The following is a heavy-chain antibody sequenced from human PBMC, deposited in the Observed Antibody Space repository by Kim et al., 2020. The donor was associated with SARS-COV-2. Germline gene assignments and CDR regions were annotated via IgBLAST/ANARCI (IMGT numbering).Heavy chain of an antibody. CDR1: GGSISSGGYY. J-gene: IGHJ4*02. CDR3: ATWGSYSPQTDY. CDR2: IYYSGST. D-gene: IGHD1-26*01. Sequence: SETLSLTCTVSGGSISSGGYYWSWIRQHPGKGLEWIGYIYYSGSTYYNPSLKSRVTISVDTSKNQFSLKLSSVTAADTAVYYCATWGSYSPQTDYWGQGTLVTVSS. V-gene: IGHV4-31*03.